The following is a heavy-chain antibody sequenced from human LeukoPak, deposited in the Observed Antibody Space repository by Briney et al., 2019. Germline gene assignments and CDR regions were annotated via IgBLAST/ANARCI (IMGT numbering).Heavy chain of an antibody. D-gene: IGHD2-2*01. CDR3: ARDTVVVPAAMVDYYYYMDV. CDR2: INPSGGST. V-gene: IGHV1-46*01. J-gene: IGHJ6*03. CDR1: GYTFTSYY. Sequence: ASVKVSCKASGYTFTSYYMHWVRQAPGQGLEWMGIINPSGGSTSYAQKFQGRVTMTRDTSTSTAYMELSSLRSEDTAVYYCARDTVVVPAAMVDYYYYMDVWGKGTTVTVSS.